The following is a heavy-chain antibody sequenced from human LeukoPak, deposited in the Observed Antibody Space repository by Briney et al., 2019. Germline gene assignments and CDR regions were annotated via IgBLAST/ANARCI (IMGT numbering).Heavy chain of an antibody. V-gene: IGHV3-21*01. Sequence: GGSLRLSCAASGFTFSSYSMNWVRQAPGKGLEWVSSISNSSSYIYYADSVKGRFTISRDNAKNSLYLQMNSLRAEDTAVYYCAREMDSSSWLAFDAFDIWGQGTMVTVSS. CDR2: ISNSSSYI. CDR1: GFTFSSYS. D-gene: IGHD6-13*01. J-gene: IGHJ3*02. CDR3: AREMDSSSWLAFDAFDI.